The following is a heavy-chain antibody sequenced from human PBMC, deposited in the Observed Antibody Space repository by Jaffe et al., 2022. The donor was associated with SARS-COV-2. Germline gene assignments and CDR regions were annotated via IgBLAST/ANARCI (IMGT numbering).Heavy chain of an antibody. V-gene: IGHV3-11*01. Sequence: QVQLVESGGGLVKPGGSLRLSCAASGFTFSDYYMSWIRQAPGKGLEWVSYISSSGSTIYYADSVKGRFTISRDNAKNSLYLQMNSLRAEDTAVYYCARVTVDTAMPERHYYYYGMDVWGQGTTVTVSS. CDR2: ISSSGSTI. D-gene: IGHD5-18*01. J-gene: IGHJ6*02. CDR1: GFTFSDYY. CDR3: ARVTVDTAMPERHYYYYGMDV.